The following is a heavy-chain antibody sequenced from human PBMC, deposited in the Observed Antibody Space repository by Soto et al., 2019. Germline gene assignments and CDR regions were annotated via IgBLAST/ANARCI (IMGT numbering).Heavy chain of an antibody. V-gene: IGHV4-4*07. Sequence: QVQLQESGPGLVKPSETLSLTCTVSGGYISSYYWSWIRQPAGKGLEWIGRIYTSGSTNYNPSLKGRVTMSVDTSKNQFSLKLSSVTAADTAVYYCARYRGYSYGPPTPYYYYGMDVWGQGTTVTVSS. CDR1: GGYISSYY. CDR2: IYTSGST. CDR3: ARYRGYSYGPPTPYYYYGMDV. J-gene: IGHJ6*02. D-gene: IGHD5-18*01.